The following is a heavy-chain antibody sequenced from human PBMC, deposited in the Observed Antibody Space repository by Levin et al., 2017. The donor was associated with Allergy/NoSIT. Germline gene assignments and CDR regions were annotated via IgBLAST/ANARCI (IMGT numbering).Heavy chain of an antibody. CDR1: GFTFSDYY. Sequence: PGGSLRLSCAASGFTFSDYYMSWIRQAPGKGLEWVSYISFSGSTIYYADSVKGRFTISRDNAKNSLYLQMNSLRAEDTAVYYCARDGEDDFWSGYYEYSWFDPWGQGTLVTVSS. CDR2: ISFSGSTI. V-gene: IGHV3-11*01. J-gene: IGHJ5*02. CDR3: ARDGEDDFWSGYYEYSWFDP. D-gene: IGHD3-3*01.